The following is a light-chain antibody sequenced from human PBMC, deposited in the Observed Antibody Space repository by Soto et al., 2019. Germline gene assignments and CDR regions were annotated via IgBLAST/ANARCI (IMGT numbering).Light chain of an antibody. Sequence: SVLTQAPSASGTPGQRVTISCSGSSSNIGSDSVNWYQQLPGTSPKLLIYNNNQRPSGVPDRFSGSKSGTSASLAISGLQSEDEADYYCAAWDDSLNGVVFGGGTKLPVL. V-gene: IGLV1-44*01. J-gene: IGLJ2*01. CDR3: AAWDDSLNGVV. CDR2: NNN. CDR1: SSNIGSDS.